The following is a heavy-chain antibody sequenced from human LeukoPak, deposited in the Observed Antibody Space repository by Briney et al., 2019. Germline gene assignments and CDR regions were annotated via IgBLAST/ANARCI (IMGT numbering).Heavy chain of an antibody. Sequence: SVKVSCKASGDTFSSYAISWVRQAPGQGLEWMGRIIPIFGIANYAQKFQGRVTITADKSTSTAYMELSSLRSEDTAVYYCARQSLPRSITMVRGAEGWFDPWGQGTLVTVSS. CDR2: IIPIFGIA. CDR3: ARQSLPRSITMVRGAEGWFDP. V-gene: IGHV1-69*04. J-gene: IGHJ5*02. D-gene: IGHD3-10*01. CDR1: GDTFSSYA.